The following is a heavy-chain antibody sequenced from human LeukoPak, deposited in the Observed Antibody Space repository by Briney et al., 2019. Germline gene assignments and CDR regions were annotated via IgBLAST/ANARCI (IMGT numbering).Heavy chain of an antibody. CDR2: ISSHSIYI. D-gene: IGHD4-11*01. V-gene: IGHV3-21*04. J-gene: IGHJ4*02. Sequence: GGSLRLSCAASGFTFSSYGMHWVRQAPGKGLEWVSTISSHSIYIYYADSVKGRFTISRDNAKNLLYLQMNSLRAEDTAVYYCARDLHQDYWGQGTLVTVSS. CDR3: ARDLHQDY. CDR1: GFTFSSYG.